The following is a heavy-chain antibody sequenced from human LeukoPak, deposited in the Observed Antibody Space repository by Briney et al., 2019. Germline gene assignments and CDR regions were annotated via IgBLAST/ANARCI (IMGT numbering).Heavy chain of an antibody. CDR3: AKDTSIGKYCTNGVCSPFEY. CDR1: GFTFSSYA. CDR2: ISDSGDYT. Sequence: GGSLTLSCAGSGFTFSSYAMSWVRQAPGQGLEWVSVISDSGDYTSYADSVRGRFTISRDNSRNTLYLQMISLRPEDTAVYYCAKDTSIGKYCTNGVCSPFEYWVQGTLVTVSS. J-gene: IGHJ4*02. D-gene: IGHD2-8*01. V-gene: IGHV3-23*01.